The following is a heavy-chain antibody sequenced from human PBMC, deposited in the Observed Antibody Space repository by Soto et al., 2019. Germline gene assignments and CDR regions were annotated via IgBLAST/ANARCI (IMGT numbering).Heavy chain of an antibody. CDR2: INPSGGST. V-gene: IGHV1-46*01. CDR1: GYTFASYY. D-gene: IGHD6-6*01. J-gene: IGHJ4*02. Sequence: ASVKVSCKASGYTFASYYMHWVRQAPGQGLEWMGIINPSGGSTSYAQKFQGRVTMTRDTSTSTVYMELSSLRSEDTAVYYCARDASRLGIAARPWGQGTLVTVSS. CDR3: ARDASRLGIAARP.